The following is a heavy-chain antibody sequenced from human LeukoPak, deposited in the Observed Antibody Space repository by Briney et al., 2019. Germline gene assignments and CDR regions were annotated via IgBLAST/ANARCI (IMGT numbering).Heavy chain of an antibody. CDR1: GGTFSSYA. Sequence: GASVKVSCKASGGTFSSYAISWVRQAPGQGLEWMGRIIPILGIANRAQKFQGRVTITADKSTSTAYMELSSLRSEDTAVYYCAREGYYYDSSGYYYLDYWGQGTLVTVSS. V-gene: IGHV1-69*04. CDR3: AREGYYYDSSGYYYLDY. J-gene: IGHJ4*02. CDR2: IIPILGIA. D-gene: IGHD3-22*01.